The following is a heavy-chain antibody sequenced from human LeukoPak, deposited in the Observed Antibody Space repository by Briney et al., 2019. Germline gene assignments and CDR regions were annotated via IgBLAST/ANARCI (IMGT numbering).Heavy chain of an antibody. Sequence: SETLSLTCTVSGGSISSNGYYWGWIRQPPGKGLEWIGSFYYTGSTFYSPSLKSRVTIPVATSKNQFSLKLSSVTAVDTAVYYCARRSGTYHAFDIWGQGTMVTVSS. CDR1: GGSISSNGYY. J-gene: IGHJ3*02. CDR2: FYYTGST. D-gene: IGHD1-26*01. CDR3: ARRSGTYHAFDI. V-gene: IGHV4-39*01.